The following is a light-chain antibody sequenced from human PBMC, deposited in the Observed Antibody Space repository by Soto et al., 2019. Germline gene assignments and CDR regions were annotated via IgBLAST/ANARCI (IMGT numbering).Light chain of an antibody. Sequence: QSALNQPASVSGSPGQSITISCTGTSSDVGGYNYVSWYQHHPGKAPKLMIYDVSNRPSGVSNRFSGSKSGNTASLTISGLQAEDEADYYCSSYTTSSALLYVFGTGTKVTVL. J-gene: IGLJ1*01. CDR3: SSYTTSSALLYV. CDR1: SSDVGGYNY. CDR2: DVS. V-gene: IGLV2-14*03.